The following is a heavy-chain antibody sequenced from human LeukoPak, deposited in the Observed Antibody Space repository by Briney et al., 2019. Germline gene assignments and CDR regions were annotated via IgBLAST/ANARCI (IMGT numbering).Heavy chain of an antibody. Sequence: GGSLRLSCAASGFTFSSYAMSWVRQAPGKGLEWVSAISGSGGSTYYADSVKGRFTISRDNSKNTLYLQMNSLRAEDTAVYYCAIGFEMYDFWSGYPFDYWGQGTLVTVSS. D-gene: IGHD3-3*01. V-gene: IGHV3-23*01. CDR1: GFTFSSYA. CDR3: AIGFEMYDFWSGYPFDY. CDR2: ISGSGGST. J-gene: IGHJ4*02.